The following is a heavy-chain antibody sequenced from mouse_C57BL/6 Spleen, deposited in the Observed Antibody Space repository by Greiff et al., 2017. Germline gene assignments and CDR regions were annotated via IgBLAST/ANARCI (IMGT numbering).Heavy chain of an antibody. D-gene: IGHD1-1*01. CDR1: GYTFTSYW. CDR2: IYPSDSET. V-gene: IGHV1-61*01. Sequence: QVQLQQPGAELVRPGSSVKMSCKASGYTFTSYWMDWVKQRPGQGLEWIGNIYPSDSETHYNQKFKDKATWTVDKSSSTAYMQLSSLTSEDSAVYYCARENMDDGPSWFAYWGKGTLVTVSA. J-gene: IGHJ3*01. CDR3: ARENMDDGPSWFAY.